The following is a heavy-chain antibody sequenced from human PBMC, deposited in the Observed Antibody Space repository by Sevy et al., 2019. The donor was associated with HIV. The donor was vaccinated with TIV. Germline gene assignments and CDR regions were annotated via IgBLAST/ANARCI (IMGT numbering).Heavy chain of an antibody. Sequence: GGSLRLSCAASGFTFSSYTINWVRQAPGKGLEWVSSISSSSGYIYYADSVKGRFTISRDNAKNSLYLQMNSLRAEDTAVYYCGRVPIIAAAGMYYFDYWGQGTLVTVSS. CDR1: GFTFSSYT. V-gene: IGHV3-21*01. CDR2: ISSSSGYI. J-gene: IGHJ4*02. CDR3: GRVPIIAAAGMYYFDY. D-gene: IGHD6-13*01.